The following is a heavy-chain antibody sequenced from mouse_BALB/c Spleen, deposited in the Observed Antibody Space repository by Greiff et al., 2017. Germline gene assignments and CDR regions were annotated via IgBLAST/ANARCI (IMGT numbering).Heavy chain of an antibody. Sequence: EVMLVESGGGLVQPGGSRKLSCAASGFTFSSFGMHWVRQAPEKGLEWVAYISSGSSTIYYADTVKGRFTISRDNPKNTLFLQMTSLRSEDTAMYYCARDYYGFAYWGQGTLVTVSA. CDR3: ARDYYGFAY. CDR1: GFTFSSFG. V-gene: IGHV5-17*02. D-gene: IGHD1-1*01. J-gene: IGHJ3*01. CDR2: ISSGSSTI.